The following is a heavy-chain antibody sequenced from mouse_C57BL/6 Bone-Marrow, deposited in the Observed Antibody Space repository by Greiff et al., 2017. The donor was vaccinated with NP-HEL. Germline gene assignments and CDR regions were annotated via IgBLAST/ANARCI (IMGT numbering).Heavy chain of an antibody. CDR2: IYPSDSET. CDR3: ARGGYGSTDAY. D-gene: IGHD1-1*01. Sequence: VQLQQPGAELVRPGASVKLSCKASGYTFPSYWVEWVEQRPGQGLEWIGNIYPSDSETHYNQKFKDKATLTVDKSSSTAYMQLSSLTSEDSAVYYCARGGYGSTDAYWGQGTLVTVSA. J-gene: IGHJ3*01. CDR1: GYTFPSYW. V-gene: IGHV1-61*01.